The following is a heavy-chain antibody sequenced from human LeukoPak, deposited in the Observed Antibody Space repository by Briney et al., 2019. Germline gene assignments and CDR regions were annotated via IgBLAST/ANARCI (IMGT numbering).Heavy chain of an antibody. J-gene: IGHJ4*02. CDR3: ARLMGDRTIYDS. CDR1: GFTFSSHW. V-gene: IGHV3-7*01. CDR2: IKQEGSEK. D-gene: IGHD1-26*01. Sequence: GGSLTLSCAASGFTFSSHWMRWVRQPPGDELEWVASIKQEGSEKYYVDSVRGRFTVSRDNAKNSLYLQMNSLRAEDTAVYYCARLMGDRTIYDSWGQGTLVTVSS.